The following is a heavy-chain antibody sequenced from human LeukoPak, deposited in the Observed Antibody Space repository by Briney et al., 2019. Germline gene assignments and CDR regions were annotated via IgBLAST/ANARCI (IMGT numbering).Heavy chain of an antibody. J-gene: IGHJ3*02. Sequence: PSETLSLTCTVSGGSISSGSYYWSWIRQPAGKGLEWIGRIYTSGSTNYNPSLKSRVTISVDTSKNQFSLKLSSVTAADTAVYYCARVVGRFLELNGAFDIWGQGTMVTVSS. CDR3: ARVVGRFLELNGAFDI. CDR2: IYTSGST. D-gene: IGHD3-3*01. CDR1: GGSISSGSYY. V-gene: IGHV4-61*02.